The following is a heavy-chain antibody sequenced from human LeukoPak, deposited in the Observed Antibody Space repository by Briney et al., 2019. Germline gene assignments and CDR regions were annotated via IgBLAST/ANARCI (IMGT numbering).Heavy chain of an antibody. V-gene: IGHV3-48*03. D-gene: IGHD3-10*01. CDR1: GFTFSSYE. CDR3: AKDLHYGSADY. Sequence: GGSLRLSCAASGFTFSSYEMNWVRQAPGKVLEWVSYISSSGSTIYYADSVKGRFTISRDNAKNSLYLQMNSLRAEDTAVYYCAKDLHYGSADYWGQGTLVTVSS. CDR2: ISSSGSTI. J-gene: IGHJ4*02.